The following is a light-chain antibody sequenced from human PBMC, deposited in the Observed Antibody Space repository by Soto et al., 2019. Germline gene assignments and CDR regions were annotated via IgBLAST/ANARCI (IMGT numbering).Light chain of an antibody. J-gene: IGLJ2*01. CDR3: CSYAGSTNYVL. V-gene: IGLV2-23*02. CDR2: EVN. Sequence: QSALTQSASVSGSPGQSITISCTGTSSDVGSYNLVSWYQQHPDKAPKLIIYEVNKRPSGISNRFSGSKSGNTASLTISGLQAEDEADYYCCSYAGSTNYVLFGGGTKLTVL. CDR1: SSDVGSYNL.